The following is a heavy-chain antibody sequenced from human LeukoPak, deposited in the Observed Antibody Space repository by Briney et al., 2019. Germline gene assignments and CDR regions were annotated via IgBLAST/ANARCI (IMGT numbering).Heavy chain of an antibody. CDR1: GGTFSSYA. D-gene: IGHD3-9*01. Sequence: GASVKVSCKASGGTFSSYAISWVRQAPGQGLEWMGRIIPILGIANYAQKFQGRVTITADKSTSTAYMELSSLRSEDTAVYYCARLYYDILTGYYKGWFDPWGQGTLVTVSS. CDR2: IIPILGIA. CDR3: ARLYYDILTGYYKGWFDP. J-gene: IGHJ5*02. V-gene: IGHV1-69*04.